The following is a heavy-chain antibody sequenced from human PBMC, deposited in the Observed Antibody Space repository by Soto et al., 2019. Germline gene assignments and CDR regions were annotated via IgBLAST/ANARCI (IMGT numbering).Heavy chain of an antibody. Sequence: QVQLVESGGGVVQPGRSLRLSCAASGFTFSSYAVHWVRQAPGKGLEWVAVISYDGSNKYYADSVKGRFTISRDNSKNTLYLQMNSLRAEDTAVYYCAREVGYCSGGSCYRYYYYYGMDVWGQGTTVTVSS. D-gene: IGHD2-15*01. J-gene: IGHJ6*02. V-gene: IGHV3-30-3*01. CDR1: GFTFSSYA. CDR2: ISYDGSNK. CDR3: AREVGYCSGGSCYRYYYYYGMDV.